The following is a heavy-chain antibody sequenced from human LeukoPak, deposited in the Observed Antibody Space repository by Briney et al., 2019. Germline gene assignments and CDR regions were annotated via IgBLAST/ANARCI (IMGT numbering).Heavy chain of an antibody. V-gene: IGHV3-30*02. CDR2: IRYDGSNK. Sequence: SGGSLRLSCAASGFTFSSYGMHWVRQAPGKGLEWVAFIRYDGSNKYYADSVKGRFTISRDNSKNTLYLQMNSLRAEDTAVYYCAKAHDSSGYYYLYYFDYWGQGTLVTVSS. D-gene: IGHD3-22*01. CDR3: AKAHDSSGYYYLYYFDY. J-gene: IGHJ4*02. CDR1: GFTFSSYG.